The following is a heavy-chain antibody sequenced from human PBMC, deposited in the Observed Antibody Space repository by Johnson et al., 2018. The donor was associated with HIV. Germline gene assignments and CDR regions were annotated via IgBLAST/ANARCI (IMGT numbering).Heavy chain of an antibody. CDR3: AREDSSSSWAFDI. CDR2: ISNSGDRT. CDR1: GFTFSTYA. Sequence: VQLVESGGGLVQSGGSLRLSCAASGFTFSTYAMHWVRQAPGKGLEYVAAISNSGDRTYYANSMKGRFTISRDNSKNTLYLQMGSLRAEDMAVYYCAREDSSSSWAFDIWGQGTMVTVSS. D-gene: IGHD6-6*01. J-gene: IGHJ3*02. V-gene: IGHV3-64*01.